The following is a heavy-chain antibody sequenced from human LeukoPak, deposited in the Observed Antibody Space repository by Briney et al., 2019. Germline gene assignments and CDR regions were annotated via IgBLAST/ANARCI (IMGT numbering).Heavy chain of an antibody. V-gene: IGHV1-69*13. CDR1: GGTFSSYA. CDR2: IIPIFGTA. CDR3: ASRLTYRIAHLAGYFDL. J-gene: IGHJ2*01. Sequence: SVKVSCKASGGTFSSYAISWVRQAPGQRLEWMGWIIPIFGTANYAQKFQGRVTITADESTSTAYMELSSLRSEDTAVYYCASRLTYRIAHLAGYFDLWGRGTLVTVSS. D-gene: IGHD4/OR15-4a*01.